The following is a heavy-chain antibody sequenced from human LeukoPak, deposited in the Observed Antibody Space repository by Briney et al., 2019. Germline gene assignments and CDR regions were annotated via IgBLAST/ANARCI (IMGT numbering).Heavy chain of an antibody. D-gene: IGHD2-8*01. CDR2: ISSSSSYI. V-gene: IGHV3-21*01. J-gene: IGHJ6*02. CDR3: ASGGYCTNGVCYMEGDYYYGMDV. CDR1: GFTFSSYS. Sequence: PGGSLRLSCAASGFTFSSYSMIWVRQAPGKGLEWVSSISSSSSYIYYADSVKGRFTTSRDNAKNSLYLQMNSLRAEDTAVYYCASGGYCTNGVCYMEGDYYYGMDVWGQGTTVTVSS.